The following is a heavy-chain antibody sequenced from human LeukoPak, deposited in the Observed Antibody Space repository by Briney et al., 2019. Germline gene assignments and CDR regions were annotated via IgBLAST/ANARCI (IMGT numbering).Heavy chain of an antibody. Sequence: ASVKVSCKASGYTFTSYDINWVRQATGQGLEWMGWMNPNSGNTGYAQKFQGRVTMTRNTSISTAYMELSSLRSEDTAVYYCARKFLGSRGYYFDYWGQGTLVTVSS. CDR2: MNPNSGNT. CDR1: GYTFTSYD. D-gene: IGHD3-10*01. J-gene: IGHJ4*02. CDR3: ARKFLGSRGYYFDY. V-gene: IGHV1-8*01.